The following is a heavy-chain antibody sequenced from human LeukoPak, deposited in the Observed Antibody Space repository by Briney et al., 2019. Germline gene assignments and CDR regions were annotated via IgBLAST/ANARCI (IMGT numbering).Heavy chain of an antibody. CDR1: GFTVSSTY. CDR2: IHSGGYT. V-gene: IGHV3-66*01. J-gene: IGHJ4*02. CDR3: ARGRPAHYFDS. D-gene: IGHD6-6*01. Sequence: PGGSLRLSCAASGFTVSSTYLTWVRQAPGKGLEWLSVIHSGGYTYYADSVKGRFFISRDISENMAYLQMNSLSVEDTAVYFCARGRPAHYFDSWGPGTLVTVS.